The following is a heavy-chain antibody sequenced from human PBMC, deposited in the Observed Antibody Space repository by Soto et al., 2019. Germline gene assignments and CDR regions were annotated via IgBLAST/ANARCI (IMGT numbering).Heavy chain of an antibody. CDR2: IKSKTDGGTT. CDR1: GFTFSNAW. J-gene: IGHJ6*02. D-gene: IGHD1-26*01. Sequence: GGSLRLSXAASGFTFSNAWMSWVRQAPGKGLEWVGRIKSKTDGGTTDYAAPVKGRFTISRDDSKNTLYLQMNSLKTEDTAVYYCTTGPHISGSYYRTYYYGMDVWGQGTTVTVSS. CDR3: TTGPHISGSYYRTYYYGMDV. V-gene: IGHV3-15*01.